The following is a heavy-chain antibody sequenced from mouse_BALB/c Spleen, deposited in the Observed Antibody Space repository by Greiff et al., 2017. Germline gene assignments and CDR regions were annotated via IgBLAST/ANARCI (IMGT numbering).Heavy chain of an antibody. J-gene: IGHJ1*01. Sequence: QVQLQQSGPELVKPGASVRISCKASGYTFTSYYIHWVKQRPGQGLEWIGWIYPGNVNTKYNEKFKGKATLTADKSSSTAYMQLSSLTSEDSAVYFCARGATALYFDVWGAGTTVTVSS. CDR1: GYTFTSYY. V-gene: IGHV1S56*01. D-gene: IGHD1-2*01. CDR2: IYPGNVNT. CDR3: ARGATALYFDV.